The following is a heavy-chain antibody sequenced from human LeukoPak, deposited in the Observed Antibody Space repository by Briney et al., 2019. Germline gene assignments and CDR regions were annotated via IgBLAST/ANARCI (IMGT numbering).Heavy chain of an antibody. CDR3: ARVGAAPGHFDY. V-gene: IGHV1-18*01. CDR2: ISTYSGNT. CDR1: GYSFAGYG. Sequence: GASVKVSCKASGYSFAGYGISWVRQAPGQGLEWIGWISTYSGNTNYAHNLQGRITVTTETSTSTAYMELRSLRSDDTAVYYCARVGAAPGHFDYWGQGTLVTVSS. J-gene: IGHJ4*02. D-gene: IGHD6-13*01.